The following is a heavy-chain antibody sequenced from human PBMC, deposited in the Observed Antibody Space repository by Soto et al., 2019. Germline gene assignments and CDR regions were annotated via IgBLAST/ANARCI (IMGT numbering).Heavy chain of an antibody. D-gene: IGHD1-26*01. CDR2: IFYSGTT. CDR1: GGSISNGGYY. CDR3: ARVGATEGSDDAFDI. V-gene: IGHV4-31*03. J-gene: IGHJ3*02. Sequence: SETLSLTCTVSGGSISNGGYYWGWIRQHPGRALEWIGHIFYSGTTFYNPSLKSRVIISVDTSKNQFSLKLSSVTAADTAVYYCARVGATEGSDDAFDIWGQGTMVTVSS.